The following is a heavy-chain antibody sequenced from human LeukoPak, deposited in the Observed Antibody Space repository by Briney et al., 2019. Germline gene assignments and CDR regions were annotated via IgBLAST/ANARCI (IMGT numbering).Heavy chain of an antibody. Sequence: PGRSLRLSCAASGFTFDDYAMHWVRQAPGKGLEWVSGISWNSGSIGYADSVKGRFTISRDNAKNSLYLQMNSLRAEDTALYYCAKDTSDYYDSSGYLDIWGQGTMVTVSS. J-gene: IGHJ3*02. D-gene: IGHD3-22*01. CDR2: ISWNSGSI. CDR3: AKDTSDYYDSSGYLDI. CDR1: GFTFDDYA. V-gene: IGHV3-9*01.